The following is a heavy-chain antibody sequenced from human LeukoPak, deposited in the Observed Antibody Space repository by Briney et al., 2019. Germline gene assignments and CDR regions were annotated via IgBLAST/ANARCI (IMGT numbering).Heavy chain of an antibody. CDR2: INWNGGST. V-gene: IGHV3-20*04. CDR1: GFTFDDYG. Sequence: GGSLRLSCAASGFTFDDYGMSWVRQAPGKGLEWVSGINWNGGSTGYADSVKGRFTISRDNAKNSLYLQMNSLRAEDTALYYCASSIAAAGSGYYYYMDVWGKGTTVTVSS. CDR3: ASSIAAAGSGYYYYMDV. D-gene: IGHD6-13*01. J-gene: IGHJ6*03.